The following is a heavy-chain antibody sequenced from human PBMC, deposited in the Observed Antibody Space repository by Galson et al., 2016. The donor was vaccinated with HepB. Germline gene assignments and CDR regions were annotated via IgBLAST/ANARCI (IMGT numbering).Heavy chain of an antibody. V-gene: IGHV3-7*03. Sequence: SLRLSCAVSGFGFSDYWMTWVRQAPGKGLEWVANINQDGSEKNSVDSMKGRFTISRDNAKNSMYLQMNTLRAEDTAVYYCARECRGWCVVGGDTTYKHDLYGWGQGTTVTVSS. J-gene: IGHJ6*02. D-gene: IGHD1-26*01. CDR2: INQDGSEK. CDR1: GFGFSDYW. CDR3: ARECRGWCVVGGDTTYKHDLYG.